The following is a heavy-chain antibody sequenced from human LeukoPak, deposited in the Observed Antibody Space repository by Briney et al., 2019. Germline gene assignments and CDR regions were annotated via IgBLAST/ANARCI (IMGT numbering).Heavy chain of an antibody. Sequence: PGGSLRLSCAASGFTFSNYYMHWLRQAPFRGLEWVSSTSESNDNIKYADSVKGRFTISGDNAKTSLYLQMNNLRADDTAVYYCARARYHYDNTGHSYWYFDLWGRGTRVTVSS. CDR3: ARARYHYDNTGHSYWYFDL. V-gene: IGHV3-21*01. D-gene: IGHD3-9*01. CDR1: GFTFSNYY. J-gene: IGHJ2*01. CDR2: TSESNDNI.